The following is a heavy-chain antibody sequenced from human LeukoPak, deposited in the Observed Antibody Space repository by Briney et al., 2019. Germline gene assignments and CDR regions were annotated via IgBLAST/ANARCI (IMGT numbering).Heavy chain of an antibody. D-gene: IGHD5-12*01. CDR2: ISGSGGST. V-gene: IGHV3-23*01. CDR3: AKDLLSPIALRLFDY. Sequence: GGSLRLPCAASGFTFSSYALSWVRQAPGKGLEWVSAISGSGGSTYYADSVKGRFTISRDNSKNTLYLQMNSLRAEDTAVYYCAKDLLSPIALRLFDYWGQGTLVTVSS. J-gene: IGHJ4*02. CDR1: GFTFSSYA.